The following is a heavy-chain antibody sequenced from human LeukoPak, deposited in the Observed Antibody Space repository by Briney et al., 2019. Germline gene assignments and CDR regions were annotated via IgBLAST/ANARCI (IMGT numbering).Heavy chain of an antibody. V-gene: IGHV3-7*01. CDR3: ARAVAVHVYHFGGFDY. D-gene: IGHD3-16*01. CDR1: GFSFSAYW. J-gene: IGHJ4*02. CDR2: IKEDRTDT. Sequence: PGGSLRLSCAASGFSFSAYWMGWVRQAPGKGLVCVAYIKEDRTDTRYVDSVKGRFTTSRDNAKNSLYLQMNSLRAEDTAVYYCARAVAVHVYHFGGFDYWGQGTLVTVSS.